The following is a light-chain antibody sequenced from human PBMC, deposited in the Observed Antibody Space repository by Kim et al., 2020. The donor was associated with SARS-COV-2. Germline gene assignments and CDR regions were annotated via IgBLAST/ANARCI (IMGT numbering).Light chain of an antibody. V-gene: IGLV6-57*01. Sequence: GKTVTISCTRSSGSIANNYVQWYQQRPGSSPTTVIYEDDQRPSGVPGRFSGSIDSSSNSASLTISGLKTEDEADYYCQSYDGTNWVFGGGTQLTVL. CDR2: EDD. CDR1: SGSIANNY. CDR3: QSYDGTNWV. J-gene: IGLJ3*02.